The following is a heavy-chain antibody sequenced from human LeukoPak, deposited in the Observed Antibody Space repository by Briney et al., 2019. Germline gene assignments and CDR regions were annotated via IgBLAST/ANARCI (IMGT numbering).Heavy chain of an antibody. V-gene: IGHV3-23*01. CDR3: AKDRLLGIGGGGFREPRPDALDI. J-gene: IGHJ3*02. D-gene: IGHD2-15*01. CDR2: ISASAGST. Sequence: PGGSLRLSCIVSGFTFRTYGMSWVRQTPGKGLEWVSAISASAGSTNYADSVKGRFTISRDNSKSTLYLQMNSLRVEDTAVYYCAKDRLLGIGGGGFREPRPDALDIWGHGTLVTVSS. CDR1: GFTFRTYG.